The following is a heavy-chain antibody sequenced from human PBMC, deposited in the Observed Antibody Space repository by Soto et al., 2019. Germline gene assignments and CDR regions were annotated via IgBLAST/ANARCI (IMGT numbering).Heavy chain of an antibody. CDR3: ARDRPHRGGSRGAFDI. Sequence: ASVKVSCKASGYTFTSYYMHWVRQAPGQGLEWMGIINPSGGSTSYAQKFQGRVTMTRDTSTSTVYMELSSLRSEDTAVYYCARDRPHRGGSRGAFDIWGQGTMVTVSS. CDR1: GYTFTSYY. V-gene: IGHV1-46*01. CDR2: INPSGGST. D-gene: IGHD2-15*01. J-gene: IGHJ3*02.